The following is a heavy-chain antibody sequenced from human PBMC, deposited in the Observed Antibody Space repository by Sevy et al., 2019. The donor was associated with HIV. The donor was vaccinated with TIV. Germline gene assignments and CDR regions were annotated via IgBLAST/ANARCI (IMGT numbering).Heavy chain of an antibody. CDR1: GFTFSSYA. Sequence: GGSLRLSCAASGFTFSSYAMHWVRQAPGKGLEWVAVISYDGSNKYYADSVKGRFTISRDNSKNTLYLQMNSLRAEDTAVYYCARDLEGARRRGFDYCGQGTLVTVSS. CDR3: ARDLEGARRRGFDY. V-gene: IGHV3-30-3*01. CDR2: ISYDGSNK. D-gene: IGHD1-26*01. J-gene: IGHJ4*02.